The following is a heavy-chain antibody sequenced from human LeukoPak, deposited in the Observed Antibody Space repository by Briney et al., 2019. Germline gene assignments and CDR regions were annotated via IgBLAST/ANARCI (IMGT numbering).Heavy chain of an antibody. CDR3: ARAGSYYYDSSGRVDY. Sequence: SSETLSLTCTVSGGSISSYYWSWIRQPPGKGLEWIGYIYYSGSTYYNPSLKSRVTISVDTSKNQFSLKLSSVTAADTAVYYCARAGSYYYDSSGRVDYWGQGTLVTVSS. CDR2: IYYSGST. D-gene: IGHD3-22*01. J-gene: IGHJ4*02. V-gene: IGHV4-59*12. CDR1: GGSISSYY.